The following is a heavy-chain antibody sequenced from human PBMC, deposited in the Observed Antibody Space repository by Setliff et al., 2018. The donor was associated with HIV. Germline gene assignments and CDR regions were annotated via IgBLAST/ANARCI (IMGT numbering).Heavy chain of an antibody. CDR2: ISFDGTNK. D-gene: IGHD3-22*01. CDR1: GFTFGSFA. CDR3: ARDKNKALSSGSPFQH. V-gene: IGHV3-30*04. J-gene: IGHJ1*01. Sequence: GGSLRLSCAASGFTFGSFAMHWVRQAPGKGLEWVALISFDGTNKYYADSVKGRFTISRDNSKNTLYLQMNSLRAEDTAVYYCARDKNKALSSGSPFQHWGQGTLVTVSS.